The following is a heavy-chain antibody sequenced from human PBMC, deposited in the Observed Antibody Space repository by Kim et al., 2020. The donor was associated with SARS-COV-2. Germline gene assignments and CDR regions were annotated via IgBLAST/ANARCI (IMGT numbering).Heavy chain of an antibody. J-gene: IGHJ5*02. V-gene: IGHV3-20*01. CDR3: ARAWGSKGFGELFSQYNWFDP. D-gene: IGHD3-10*01. CDR1: GFTFDDYG. CDR2: INWNGGST. Sequence: GGSLRLSCAASGFTFDDYGMSWVRQAPGKGLEWVSGINWNGGSTGYADSVKGRFTISRDNAKNSLYLQMNSLRAEDTALYHCARAWGSKGFGELFSQYNWFDPWGQGTLVTVSS.